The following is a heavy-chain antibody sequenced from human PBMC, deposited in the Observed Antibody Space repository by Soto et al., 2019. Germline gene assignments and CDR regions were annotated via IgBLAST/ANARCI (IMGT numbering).Heavy chain of an antibody. Sequence: PSATLSLTCLVSGQYIKSNFWWAWVRQSPGKDLEWIGEIYHSGSAIYTPSLKNRVTLSLDESKNEFSLNMDSVTAADTAMYYCARLRGQQLAQWWFDSWGQGTLVTVSS. V-gene: IGHV4-4*02. CDR1: GQYIKSNFW. CDR3: ARLRGQQLAQWWFDS. J-gene: IGHJ5*01. D-gene: IGHD1-1*01. CDR2: IYHSGSA.